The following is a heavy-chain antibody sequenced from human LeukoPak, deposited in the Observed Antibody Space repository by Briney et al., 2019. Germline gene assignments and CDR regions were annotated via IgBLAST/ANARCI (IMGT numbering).Heavy chain of an antibody. CDR2: IYSGGTT. J-gene: IGHJ6*02. Sequence: QTGGSLRLSCAASGFTVGSSYMNWVRQAPGKGLEWVSVIYSGGTTYYADSVKGRFTISRDYSENTLYLQMNSLRAEDTAVYYCAKEDWNDEDGMDVWGQGTTVTVSS. CDR1: GFTVGSSY. V-gene: IGHV3-53*01. D-gene: IGHD1-1*01. CDR3: AKEDWNDEDGMDV.